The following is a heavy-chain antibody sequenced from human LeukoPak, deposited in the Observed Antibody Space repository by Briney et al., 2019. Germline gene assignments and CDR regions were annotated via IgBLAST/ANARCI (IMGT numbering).Heavy chain of an antibody. CDR3: ARVETPRKTYYDFWSGYYDNWFDP. J-gene: IGHJ5*02. D-gene: IGHD3-3*01. CDR2: IYHSGST. V-gene: IGHV4-30-2*01. Sequence: SETLSLTCAVSGGSISSGGYSWSWIRQPPGKGLEWIGYIYHSGSTYYNPSLKSRVTISVDRSKNQFSLKLSSVTAADTAVYYCARVETPRKTYYDFWSGYYDNWFDPWGQGTLVTVSS. CDR1: GGSISSGGYS.